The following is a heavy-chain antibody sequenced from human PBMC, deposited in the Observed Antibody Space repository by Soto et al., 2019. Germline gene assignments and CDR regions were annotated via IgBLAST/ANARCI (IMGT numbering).Heavy chain of an antibody. J-gene: IGHJ4*01. CDR1: GFSFRDHS. Sequence: GGSLRLSCVGSGFSFRDHSMNWVRQPPGKGLQWISYISSSSENIYYADSVKGRFTVSRDNAKNTLFLQMNSLRDDDSAIYYCARLTKGSVVTXWGQGSLVTVSX. V-gene: IGHV3-48*02. CDR2: ISSSSENI. D-gene: IGHD2-21*02. CDR3: ARLTKGSVVTX.